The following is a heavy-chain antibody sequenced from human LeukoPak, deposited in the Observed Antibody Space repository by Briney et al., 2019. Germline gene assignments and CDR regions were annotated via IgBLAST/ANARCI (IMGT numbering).Heavy chain of an antibody. CDR2: IKSKTEGGTT. CDR3: TTTYIVASTRKFADY. D-gene: IGHD5-12*01. V-gene: IGHV3-15*01. J-gene: IGHJ4*02. CDR1: GFIFGNAW. Sequence: GGSLRLSCAASGFIFGNAWMNWVRQAPGKGLEWVGRIKSKTEGGTTDFAAPVKGRFSISRDDSQNTVDLQISRLTVEDTGIYFCTTTYIVASTRKFADYWGQGTLVVVSS.